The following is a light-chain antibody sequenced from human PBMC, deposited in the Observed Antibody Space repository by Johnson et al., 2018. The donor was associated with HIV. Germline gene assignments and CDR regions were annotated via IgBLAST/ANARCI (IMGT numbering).Light chain of an antibody. CDR3: GTWDSSLSAIYV. CDR2: DNN. Sequence: QSVLTQPPSVSAAPGQKVTISCSGSSSNIGNNYVSWYQQVPGTAPKLLIYDNNRRPSGIPDRFSGSKSGTSATLGITGLQTGDEADYYCGTWDSSLSAIYVFGTGTQVTV. V-gene: IGLV1-51*01. CDR1: SSNIGNNY. J-gene: IGLJ1*01.